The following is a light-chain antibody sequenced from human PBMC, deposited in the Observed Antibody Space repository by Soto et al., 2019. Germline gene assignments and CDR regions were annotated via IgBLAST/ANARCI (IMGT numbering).Light chain of an antibody. CDR3: SSFTSSTPLL. CDR2: AVT. J-gene: IGLJ2*01. Sequence: QSVLTQPASVSGSPGQSITISCTGTATDVGAYNYVSWYQQHPGRAPKLIIYAVTDRPSGVADRFSGSKSGDTASLTISGLQAEDEAHYYCSSFTSSTPLLFGGGTKLPVL. V-gene: IGLV2-14*01. CDR1: ATDVGAYNY.